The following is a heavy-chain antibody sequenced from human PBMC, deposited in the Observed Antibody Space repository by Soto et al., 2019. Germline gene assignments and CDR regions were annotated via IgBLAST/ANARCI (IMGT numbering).Heavy chain of an antibody. CDR2: ITGRSAVP. CDR1: GLTLRSYA. CDR3: AKGGPFTGGFDP. D-gene: IGHD3-16*01. V-gene: IGHV3-23*01. Sequence: EGQLLQSGGDLVQPGGSLRLSCAGSGLTLRSYAMTWIRQTPEKGLEWVSTITGRSAVPSYAESVNGRFTVSRDNSKTPLYLKMHRLSPDGTAIYYCAKGGPFTGGFDPWGQGTLVTVSA. J-gene: IGHJ5*02.